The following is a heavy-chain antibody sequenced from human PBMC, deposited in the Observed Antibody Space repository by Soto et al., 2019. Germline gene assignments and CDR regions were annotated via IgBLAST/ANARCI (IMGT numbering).Heavy chain of an antibody. D-gene: IGHD2-2*02. CDR2: VTGNGGII. CDR3: ARHKRYCSSTSCYTSWFDP. J-gene: IGHJ5*02. Sequence: GGSLRLSCAASGFTFDSYGMSWVRQAPGKGLEWVSTVTGNGGIIYSADSVKGRVTSSRDNSKNTLYLQWSSLKASDTAMYYCARHKRYCSSTSCYTSWFDPWGQGTLVTVSS. CDR1: GFTFDSYG. V-gene: IGHV3-23*01.